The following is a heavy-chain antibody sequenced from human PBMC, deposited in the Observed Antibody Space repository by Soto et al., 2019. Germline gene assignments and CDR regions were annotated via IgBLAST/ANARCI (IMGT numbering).Heavy chain of an antibody. CDR2: IYYSGSS. CDR3: ARPYSGSYWAAFDI. Sequence: SETLSLTCTVSGGSISSDYWSWIRQPPGKGLEWIGYIYYSGSSNYNPSLKSRVIMSLDTSKNHFSLKLSSVTAADTAVYYCARPYSGSYWAAFDIWGQGTMVTVSS. J-gene: IGHJ3*02. CDR1: GGSISSDY. V-gene: IGHV4-59*01. D-gene: IGHD1-26*01.